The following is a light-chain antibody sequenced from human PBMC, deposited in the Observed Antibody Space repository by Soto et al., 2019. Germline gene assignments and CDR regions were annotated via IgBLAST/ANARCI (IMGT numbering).Light chain of an antibody. CDR3: SSYPSSSTPWV. Sequence: QSVLTQPTSVSGSPGQSITISCTGTSSDVGGYNYVSWYQHHPGKAPKLMICDVSDRPSGVSNRFSGSKSGNTASLTISGLQAEDEADYYCSSYPSSSTPWVFGTGTKVTVL. V-gene: IGLV2-14*03. J-gene: IGLJ1*01. CDR2: DVS. CDR1: SSDVGGYNY.